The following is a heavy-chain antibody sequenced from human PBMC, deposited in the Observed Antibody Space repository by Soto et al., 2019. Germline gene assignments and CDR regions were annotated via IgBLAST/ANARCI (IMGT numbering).Heavy chain of an antibody. CDR2: ISGSGGST. CDR1: GFTFSSYA. D-gene: IGHD2-15*01. CDR3: QGHDCSGGSCYSVWYYYYGMDV. J-gene: IGHJ6*02. Sequence: PWGSLRLSCAASGFTFSSYAMSWVRQAPGKGLEWVSAISGSGGSTYYADSVKGRFTISRDNSKNTLYLQMNSLRAEDTAVYYCQGHDCSGGSCYSVWYYYYGMDVWGQGTTVTVSS. V-gene: IGHV3-23*01.